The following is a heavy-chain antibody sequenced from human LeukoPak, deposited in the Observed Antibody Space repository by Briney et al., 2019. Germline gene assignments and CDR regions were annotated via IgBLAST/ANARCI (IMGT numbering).Heavy chain of an antibody. V-gene: IGHV4-39*01. CDR3: ASSVGGTVRYFDWGNYYYYYGMDV. D-gene: IGHD3-9*01. Sequence: WVRQPPGKGLEWIGSIYYSGSTYYNPSLKSRVTISVDTSKNQFSLKLSSVTAADTAVYYCASSVGGTVRYFDWGNYYYYYGMDVWGQGTTVTVS. J-gene: IGHJ6*02. CDR2: IYYSGST.